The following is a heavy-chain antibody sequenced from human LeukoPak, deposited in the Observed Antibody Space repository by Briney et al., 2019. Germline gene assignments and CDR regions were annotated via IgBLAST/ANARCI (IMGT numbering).Heavy chain of an antibody. CDR1: GGSISSYH. CDR2: IYTSGGT. J-gene: IGHJ4*02. D-gene: IGHD3-3*01. CDR3: AINSWNNYYYFDY. Sequence: SETLSLTCTVSGGSISSYHWTWIRQPAGKGLEWIGRIYTSGGTNYNPSLKSRVTMSVDTSKNQFSLKLSSVTAADTAVYYCAINSWNNYYYFDYWAQGTLVTVSS. V-gene: IGHV4-4*07.